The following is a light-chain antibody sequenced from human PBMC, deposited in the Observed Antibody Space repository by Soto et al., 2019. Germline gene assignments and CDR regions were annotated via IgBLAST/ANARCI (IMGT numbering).Light chain of an antibody. Sequence: DTQLTQSPSFLSASVGDRVTIACRASQDVSRSVGWYQQKPGTAPKLLIYDASTLESGVPSRFDGSGSGTEFTLTISSLQPDDFATYYCQQYHSYSETFGQGTKVDIK. CDR2: DAS. CDR3: QQYHSYSET. J-gene: IGKJ1*01. CDR1: QDVSRS. V-gene: IGKV1-5*01.